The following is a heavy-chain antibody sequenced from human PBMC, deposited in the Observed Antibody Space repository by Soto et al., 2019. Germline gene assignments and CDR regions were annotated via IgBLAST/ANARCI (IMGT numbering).Heavy chain of an antibody. CDR1: GYTFTGYF. CDR2: INPNSGAT. Sequence: GASVKVSCKASGYTFTGYFIHWVRQAPGQGLEWVGYINPNSGATKYAPRFQGRVTMTSDTSIRTAYMDLSNLRSDDTAVYYCARGGGTILAPLTWGPGTLVTVSS. J-gene: IGHJ5*02. CDR3: ARGGGTILAPLT. D-gene: IGHD3-3*01. V-gene: IGHV1-2*02.